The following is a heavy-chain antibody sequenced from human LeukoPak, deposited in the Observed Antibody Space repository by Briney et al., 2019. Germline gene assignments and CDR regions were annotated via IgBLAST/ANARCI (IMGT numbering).Heavy chain of an antibody. Sequence: GGSLRLSCAASGFTFSSYWMTWVRQAPGKGLEWVANINQDGSERYSVDSVKGRFTISRDNAKNSLYLEMNSLRAEDTAVYYCNRIEWGLPPAWGQGTQVTVSS. D-gene: IGHD2-21*02. CDR1: GFTFSSYW. CDR3: NRIEWGLPPA. V-gene: IGHV3-7*02. J-gene: IGHJ5*02. CDR2: INQDGSER.